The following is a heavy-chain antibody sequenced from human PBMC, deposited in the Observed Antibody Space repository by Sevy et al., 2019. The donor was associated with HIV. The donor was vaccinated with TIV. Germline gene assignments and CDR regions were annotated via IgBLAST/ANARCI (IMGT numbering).Heavy chain of an antibody. CDR1: GFTFRNYA. D-gene: IGHD3-22*01. J-gene: IGHJ3*02. Sequence: GGSLRLSCAASGFTFRNYAMHWVRQAPGKGLEWVSAIGGSDRSTYYAVSVKGRFIISRDNSKNTLYLQMNSLRAEDTAVYYCAKDLILVVADAFDIWGHGTLVTVSS. CDR3: AKDLILVVADAFDI. V-gene: IGHV3-23*01. CDR2: IGGSDRST.